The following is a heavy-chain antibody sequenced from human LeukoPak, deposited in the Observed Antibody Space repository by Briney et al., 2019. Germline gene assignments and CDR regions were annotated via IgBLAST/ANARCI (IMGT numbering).Heavy chain of an antibody. CDR2: IYNGRNT. CDR3: AQTTGWPGFDF. Sequence: SETLSLTCSASGASTSSRYCSWIRQSPGRTLEWIGHIYNGRNTKYNPSLTSRVTISVDTSKNQFSLRMTSVTAADTAIYYCAQTTGWPGFDFWGPGALVTVSS. D-gene: IGHD6-19*01. J-gene: IGHJ4*02. CDR1: GASTSSRY. V-gene: IGHV4-59*08.